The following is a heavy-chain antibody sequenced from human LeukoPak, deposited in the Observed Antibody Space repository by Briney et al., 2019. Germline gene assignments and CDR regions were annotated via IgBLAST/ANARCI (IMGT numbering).Heavy chain of an antibody. D-gene: IGHD5-18*01. J-gene: IGHJ4*02. CDR2: IYPGDSDT. CDR3: ASVDTAMVRGGYFDY. V-gene: IGHV5-51*01. CDR1: GYSFTSYW. Sequence: GESLKISCKGSGYSFTSYWIGWVRQMPGKGREWMGIIYPGDSDTRYSPSFQGQVTISADKSISTAYLQWSSLKASDTAMYYCASVDTAMVRGGYFDYWGQGTLVTVSS.